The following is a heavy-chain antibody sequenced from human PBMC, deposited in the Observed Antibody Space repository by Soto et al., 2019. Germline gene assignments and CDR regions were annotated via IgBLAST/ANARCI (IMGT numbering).Heavy chain of an antibody. J-gene: IGHJ4*02. D-gene: IGHD3-16*01. CDR2: ISWDGGST. V-gene: IGHV3-43*01. CDR3: AKDSEGPFGATTAFDY. Sequence: GGSLRLSCAASGFTFDDYTMHWVRQAPGKGLEWVSLISWDGGSTYYADSVKGRFTISRDNSKNSLYLQMNSLRTEDTALYYCAKDSEGPFGATTAFDYWGQGTLVTVSS. CDR1: GFTFDDYT.